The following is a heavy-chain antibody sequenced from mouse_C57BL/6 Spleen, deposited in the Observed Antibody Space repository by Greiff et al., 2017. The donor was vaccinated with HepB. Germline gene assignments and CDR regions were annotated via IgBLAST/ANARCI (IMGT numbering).Heavy chain of an antibody. V-gene: IGHV1-81*01. CDR2: IYPRSGNT. CDR3: ARGFDTTVVATPYYFDY. Sequence: QVQLQQSGAELARPGASVKLSCKASGYTFTSYGISWVKQRTGQGLEWIGEIYPRSGNTYYNEKFKGKATLTADKSSSTAYMELRSLTSEDSAVYFCARGFDTTVVATPYYFDYWGQGTTLTVSS. J-gene: IGHJ2*01. CDR1: GYTFTSYG. D-gene: IGHD1-1*01.